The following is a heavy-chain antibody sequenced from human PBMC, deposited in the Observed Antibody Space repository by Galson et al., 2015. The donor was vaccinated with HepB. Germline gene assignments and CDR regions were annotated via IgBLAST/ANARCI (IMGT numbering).Heavy chain of an antibody. CDR1: GFTFSSYW. V-gene: IGHV3-7*01. D-gene: IGHD5-12*01. CDR2: IKQDGSEK. J-gene: IGHJ4*02. CDR3: ASSYIVATSRDY. Sequence: SLRLSCAASGFTFSSYWMSWVRQAPGQGLEWVANIKQDGSEKYYVDSVKGRFTISRDNAKNSLYLQMNSLRAEDTAVYYCASSYIVATSRDYWGQGTLVTVSS.